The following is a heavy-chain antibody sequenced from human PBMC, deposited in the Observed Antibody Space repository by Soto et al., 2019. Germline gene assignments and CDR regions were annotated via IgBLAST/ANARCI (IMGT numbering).Heavy chain of an antibody. D-gene: IGHD3-3*01. Sequence: QVHLQESGPGLVKPSETLSLTCTVSGGSVSSDNYYWTWIRPPPGKGLEWIWHIYHSGSTNYNTSLKSRVTISVDPSKNRFSLNVTSVTAADTAIYYCARADYDSWSGYFDYWGQGTLVTVSS. CDR3: ARADYDSWSGYFDY. CDR1: GGSVSSDNYY. CDR2: IYHSGST. V-gene: IGHV4-61*01. J-gene: IGHJ4*02.